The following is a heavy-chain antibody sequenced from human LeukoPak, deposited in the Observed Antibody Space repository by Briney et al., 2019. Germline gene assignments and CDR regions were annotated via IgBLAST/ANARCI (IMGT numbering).Heavy chain of an antibody. D-gene: IGHD6-13*01. V-gene: IGHV3-23*01. CDR1: GFTFSTYA. CDR3: AKPPPDSSSWLFDY. Sequence: GGSLRPSCAASGFTFSTYAMSWVRQAPGKGLEWVSTISDNGGSTYYADSVKGRFTISRDNSKNTLYLQMNSLRVEDTAVYYCAKPPPDSSSWLFDYWGQGTLVTVSS. J-gene: IGHJ4*02. CDR2: ISDNGGST.